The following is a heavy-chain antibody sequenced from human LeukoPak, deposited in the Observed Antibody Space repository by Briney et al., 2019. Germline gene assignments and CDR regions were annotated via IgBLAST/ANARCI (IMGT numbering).Heavy chain of an antibody. CDR2: ISSSSSTI. CDR1: GFTFSSYS. V-gene: IGHV3-48*02. J-gene: IGHJ6*02. Sequence: GGSLRLSCAASGFTFSSYSMNWVREAPGKGLEWVSYISSSSSTIYYADSVKGRFTISRDNAKNSLYLQMNSLRDEDTAVYYCASIALYYYYGMDVWGQGTTVTVSS. CDR3: ASIALYYYYGMDV. D-gene: IGHD6-13*01.